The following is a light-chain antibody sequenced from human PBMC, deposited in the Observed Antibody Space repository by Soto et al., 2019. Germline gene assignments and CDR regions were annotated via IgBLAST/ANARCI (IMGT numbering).Light chain of an antibody. V-gene: IGKV3-15*01. CDR2: GAS. J-gene: IGKJ4*01. CDR3: QQYKNWPPVT. CDR1: QSVNSN. Sequence: ETVMTQSPATLSVSLGERATLSCRASQSVNSNLAWYQQKPGQAPRLLIYGASVRATGVPARFSGSGSGTDFTFTLSSLQPEDFAVYFCQQYKNWPPVTFGGGTKVDIK.